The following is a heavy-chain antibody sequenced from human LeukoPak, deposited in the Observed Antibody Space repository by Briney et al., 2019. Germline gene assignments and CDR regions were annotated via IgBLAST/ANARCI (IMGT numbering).Heavy chain of an antibody. CDR2: IYYSGST. V-gene: IGHV4-59*01. CDR1: GGSISSYY. CDR3: ARDLPAANWFDP. D-gene: IGHD2-2*01. J-gene: IGHJ5*02. Sequence: PSETLSLTCTVSGGSISSYYWSWIRQPPGKGLEWIGYIYYSGSTNYNPSLKSRVTISVDTSKNQFSLKLSSVTAADTAVYYCARDLPAANWFDPWGQGTLVTVSS.